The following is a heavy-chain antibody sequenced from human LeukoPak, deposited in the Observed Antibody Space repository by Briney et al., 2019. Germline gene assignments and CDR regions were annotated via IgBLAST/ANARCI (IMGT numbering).Heavy chain of an antibody. CDR2: ISGSGSST. Sequence: GGSLRLSCAASGFTFSSYAMSWVRQAPGKGLEWVSAISGSGSSTYYADSVKGRFTISRDNSKNTQYLQMNSLRAEDTAVYYCAKRGPYYYGLDVWGQGTTVTVSS. V-gene: IGHV3-23*01. J-gene: IGHJ6*02. CDR3: AKRGPYYYGLDV. CDR1: GFTFSSYA.